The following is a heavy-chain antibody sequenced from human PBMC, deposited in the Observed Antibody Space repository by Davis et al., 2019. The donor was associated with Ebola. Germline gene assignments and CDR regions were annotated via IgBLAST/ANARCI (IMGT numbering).Heavy chain of an antibody. Sequence: GESLKISCTASGFMFTDYWMNWVRQAPGKGLAWVANIKQDGSEKYYAASVKGRFTISRDNAKNSIFLLMNSLRADDTATYYCARGHSSDWYPRNNWFAPWGQGTLVTVSS. V-gene: IGHV3-7*03. D-gene: IGHD6-19*01. CDR2: IKQDGSEK. CDR1: GFMFTDYW. J-gene: IGHJ5*02. CDR3: ARGHSSDWYPRNNWFAP.